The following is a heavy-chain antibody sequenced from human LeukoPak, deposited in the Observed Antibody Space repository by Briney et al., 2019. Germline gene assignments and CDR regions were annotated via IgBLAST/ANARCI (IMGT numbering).Heavy chain of an antibody. D-gene: IGHD6-19*01. CDR3: ARDPRGITVLADYFDY. Sequence: GGSLRLSCVASGFTFKNSWMHWVRQAPGKGLVWVSRMDADGSNTHYVDSVKGRFTISRDNAKNSLYLQMNSLRAEDTAVYYCARDPRGITVLADYFDYWGQGTLVTVSS. V-gene: IGHV3-74*01. J-gene: IGHJ4*02. CDR1: GFTFKNSW. CDR2: MDADGSNT.